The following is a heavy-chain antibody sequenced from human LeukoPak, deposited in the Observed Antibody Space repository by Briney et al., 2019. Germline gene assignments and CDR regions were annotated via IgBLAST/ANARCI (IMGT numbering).Heavy chain of an antibody. J-gene: IGHJ4*02. Sequence: PSETLSLTCAVSGDSISNYYWSWIRQPPGKGLEWIGYIHYSGSTNYNPSLKSRVTISVDTSKNQFSLKVSSVTAADTAVYFCARARYSGYVFDYSGQGTMVTVSS. CDR3: ARARYSGYVFDY. CDR2: IHYSGST. CDR1: GDSISNYY. D-gene: IGHD5-12*01. V-gene: IGHV4-59*01.